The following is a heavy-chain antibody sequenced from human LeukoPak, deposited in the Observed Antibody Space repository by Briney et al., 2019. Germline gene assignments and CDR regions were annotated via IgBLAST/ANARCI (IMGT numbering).Heavy chain of an antibody. D-gene: IGHD6-19*01. CDR1: GFTFSDYY. CDR2: IWYDGSNK. CDR3: ARDHDSSGFY. Sequence: GGSLRLSCAASGFTFSDYYMTWIRQAPGKGLEWVAVIWYDGSNKYYADSVKGRFTISRDNSKNTLYLQMNSLRAEDTAVYYCARDHDSSGFYWGQGTLVTVSS. J-gene: IGHJ4*02. V-gene: IGHV3-33*08.